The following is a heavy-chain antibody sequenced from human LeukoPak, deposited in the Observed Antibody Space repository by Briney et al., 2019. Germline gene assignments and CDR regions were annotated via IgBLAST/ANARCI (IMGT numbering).Heavy chain of an antibody. CDR2: INPSVGST. D-gene: IGHD1-26*01. V-gene: IGHV1-46*01. CDR3: ARDRIWGGTSARLNTDKFAY. Sequence: ASVKVSCKASGYTFPNYFMHWARQAPGQGLEWMGIINPSVGSTSYAQKFEDRVTMTSDTSTGTVYRELSSLRSEDTALYYCARDRIWGGTSARLNTDKFAYWGQGTLVTVSS. J-gene: IGHJ4*02. CDR1: GYTFPNYF.